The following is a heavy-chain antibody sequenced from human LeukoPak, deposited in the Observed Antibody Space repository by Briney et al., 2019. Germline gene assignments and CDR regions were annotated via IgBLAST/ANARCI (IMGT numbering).Heavy chain of an antibody. CDR1: GFTFSSYG. D-gene: IGHD5-18*01. J-gene: IGHJ4*02. V-gene: IGHV3-33*06. Sequence: GGSLRLSXAASGFTFSSYGMHWVRQAPGKGLEWVAVIWYDGSNKYYADSVKGRFTISRDNSKNTLYLQMNSLRAEDTAVYYCAKERGGGGYSYGQYYFDYWGQGTLVTVSS. CDR2: IWYDGSNK. CDR3: AKERGGGGYSYGQYYFDY.